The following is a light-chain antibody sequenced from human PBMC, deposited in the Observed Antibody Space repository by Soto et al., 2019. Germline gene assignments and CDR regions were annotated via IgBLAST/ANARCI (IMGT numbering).Light chain of an antibody. Sequence: QSALTQPASVSGSPGQSITISCTGTSSDVGGYNYVSWYQQHPGKAPKLMIFDVSNRPSGVSNRFSGSKSGNTASLTISGVQAEDEADYYCSSYTSSSTLGVFGTGTKRTVL. CDR3: SSYTSSSTLGV. CDR1: SSDVGGYNY. V-gene: IGLV2-14*01. J-gene: IGLJ1*01. CDR2: DVS.